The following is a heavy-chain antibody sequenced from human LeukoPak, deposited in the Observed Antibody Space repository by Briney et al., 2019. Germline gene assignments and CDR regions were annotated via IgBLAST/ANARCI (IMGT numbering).Heavy chain of an antibody. CDR3: ARDAYSYGYYFDY. CDR1: GGSISSSSYY. CDR2: IYYSGST. Sequence: PSETLSLTCTVSGGSISSSSYYWGWIRQPPGKGLEWIGSIYYSGSTYYNPSLKSRVTISVDTSKNQFSLKLSSVTAADTAVYYCARDAYSYGYYFDYWGQGTLVTVSS. J-gene: IGHJ4*02. V-gene: IGHV4-39*07. D-gene: IGHD5-18*01.